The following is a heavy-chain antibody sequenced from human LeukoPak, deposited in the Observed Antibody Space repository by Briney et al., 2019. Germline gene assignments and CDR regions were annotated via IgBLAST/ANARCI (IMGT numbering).Heavy chain of an antibody. CDR1: GFTFSSYS. CDR3: AKGAAVHYYYGMDV. CDR2: ISSSSSTI. Sequence: GGSLRLSCAASGFTFSSYSMNWVRQAPGKGLEWVSYISSSSSTIDYADSVKGRFTISRDNAKNSLYLQMNSLRAEDTALYYCAKGAAVHYYYGMDVWGQGTTVTVSS. V-gene: IGHV3-48*04. D-gene: IGHD6-25*01. J-gene: IGHJ6*02.